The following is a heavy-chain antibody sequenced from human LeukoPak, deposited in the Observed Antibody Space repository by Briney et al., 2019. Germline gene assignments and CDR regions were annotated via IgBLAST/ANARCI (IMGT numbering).Heavy chain of an antibody. CDR2: IYYCGST. CDR3: ARLYYDILTGHRLFDY. V-gene: IGHV4-31*03. Sequence: SETLSLTCTVSGGSISSGGYYWSWIRQHPGKGLEWIGYIYYCGSTYYNPSLKSRVTISVDTSKNQFSLKLSSVTAADTAVYYCARLYYDILTGHRLFDYWGQGTLVTVSS. J-gene: IGHJ4*02. D-gene: IGHD3-9*01. CDR1: GGSISSGGYY.